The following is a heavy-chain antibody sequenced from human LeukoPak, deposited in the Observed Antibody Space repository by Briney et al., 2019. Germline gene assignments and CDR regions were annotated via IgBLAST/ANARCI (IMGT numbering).Heavy chain of an antibody. CDR3: AKPRYSSSSFESEYFQH. V-gene: IGHV3-30*18. CDR2: ISSDGRQK. D-gene: IGHD6-13*01. Sequence: PGRSLRLSCAASGFTFSTGFTFSTYGMHWVRQAPGKGLEWVAVISSDGRQKYYADSVKGRFTISRDNSKNTLYLQMNSLRAEDTAVYYCAKPRYSSSSFESEYFQHWGQGTLVTVSS. CDR1: GFTFSTGFTFSTYG. J-gene: IGHJ1*01.